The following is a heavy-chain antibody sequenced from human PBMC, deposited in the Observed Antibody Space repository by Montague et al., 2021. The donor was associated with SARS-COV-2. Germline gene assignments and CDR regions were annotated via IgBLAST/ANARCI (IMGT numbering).Heavy chain of an antibody. CDR1: GFTFSSYA. J-gene: IGHJ4*02. CDR3: AKKSTGQHLANFDY. V-gene: IGHV3-23*01. D-gene: IGHD6-13*01. Sequence: SLRLSCAASGFTFSSYAMAWVRQAPGKGLEWVSGIGGGAGSTFYADSVRGRFIISRDISKNTLCLQMDSLRVGDTAVYYCAKKSTGQHLANFDYWGQGTLVTVSS. CDR2: IGGGAGST.